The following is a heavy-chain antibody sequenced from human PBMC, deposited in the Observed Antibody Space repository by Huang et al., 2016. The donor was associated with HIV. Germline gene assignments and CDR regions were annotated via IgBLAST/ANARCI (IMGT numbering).Heavy chain of an antibody. D-gene: IGHD3-3*01. CDR2: IYYSGSS. CDR3: ARAPATHSVFFY. J-gene: IGHJ4*02. V-gene: IGHV4-30-4*08. CDR1: GDSIRSGGYY. Sequence: QVQLQESGPGLVKPSQTLSLTCTVSGDSIRSGGYYWTWIRQSPAKGLELIGDIYYSGSSDYNPSLKSRVSISIDAFKNRVSLKLKAVTVADTAVYYCARAPATHSVFFYWGQGTLVTVSA.